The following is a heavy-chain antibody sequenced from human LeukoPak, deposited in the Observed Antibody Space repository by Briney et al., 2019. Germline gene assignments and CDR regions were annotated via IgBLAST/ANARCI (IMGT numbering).Heavy chain of an antibody. D-gene: IGHD3-3*01. V-gene: IGHV4-59*10. CDR2: IYTSGST. Sequence: PSETLSLTCAVYGGSFSGYYWSWIRQPAGKGLEWIGRIYTSGSTNYNPSLKSRVTISVDTSKNQFSLKLSSVTAADTAVYYCATNSDDFWSGYYYYYYYMDVWGKGTTVTVSS. CDR3: ATNSDDFWSGYYYYYYYMDV. CDR1: GGSFSGYY. J-gene: IGHJ6*03.